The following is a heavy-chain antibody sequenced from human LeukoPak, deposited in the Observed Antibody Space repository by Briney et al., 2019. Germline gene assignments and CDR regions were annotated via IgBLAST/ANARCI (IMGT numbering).Heavy chain of an antibody. V-gene: IGHV3-74*03. CDR3: ARDRGGYYDSSGYSVH. J-gene: IGHJ4*02. CDR1: GFTFSTHW. D-gene: IGHD3-22*01. Sequence: AGGSLRLSCAASGFTFSTHWMHWVRQAPGMGLVWVSQINSDGRSTTYADSVKGRFTISRDNAKNTLYLQMNSLRAEDTAVYYCARDRGGYYDSSGYSVHWGQGTLVTVSS. CDR2: INSDGRST.